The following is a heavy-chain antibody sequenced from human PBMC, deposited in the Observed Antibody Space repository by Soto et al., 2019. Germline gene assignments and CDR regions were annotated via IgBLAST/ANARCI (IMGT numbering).Heavy chain of an antibody. D-gene: IGHD3-9*01. CDR3: ARQAYYDILTGHPWGRWFDP. V-gene: IGHV4-39*01. Sequence: QLQLQETGPGLVKPSETLSLTCTVSGGSISSSSYYWGWIRQPPGKGLEWIGSIYYTETTYYNPSLRGRLTISVDTSKNQFSLKLISVTAADSAVYYCARQAYYDILTGHPWGRWFDPWGQGTLVTVSS. J-gene: IGHJ5*02. CDR1: GGSISSSSYY. CDR2: IYYTETT.